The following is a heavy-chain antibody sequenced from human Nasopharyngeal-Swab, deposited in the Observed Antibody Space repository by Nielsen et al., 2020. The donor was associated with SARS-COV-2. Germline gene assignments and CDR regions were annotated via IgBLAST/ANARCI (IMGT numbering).Heavy chain of an antibody. CDR2: ISGSGGST. J-gene: IGHJ4*02. CDR3: AKSALGIFGVVISFDY. Sequence: GGSLRLSCAASGFTFSSYAMSWVRQAPGKGLEWVSAISGSGGSTYYADSVKGRFTISRDNSKNTLYLQMNSLRAEDTAVYYCAKSALGIFGVVISFDYWGQGTPVTVSS. D-gene: IGHD3-3*01. CDR1: GFTFSSYA. V-gene: IGHV3-23*01.